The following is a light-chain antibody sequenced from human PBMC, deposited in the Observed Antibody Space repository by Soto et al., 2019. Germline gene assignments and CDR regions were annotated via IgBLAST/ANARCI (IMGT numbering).Light chain of an antibody. Sequence: EIVMTQSPATLSVSPGERATLSCRASQSVTSNLAWYQHKPGQAPRLLIYRATARAAGIPDRFGGSGPGTEFTLTISSLQSEDFAIYYCQQYDDWPLTFGQGTKVEIK. J-gene: IGKJ1*01. V-gene: IGKV3-15*01. CDR3: QQYDDWPLT. CDR1: QSVTSN. CDR2: RAT.